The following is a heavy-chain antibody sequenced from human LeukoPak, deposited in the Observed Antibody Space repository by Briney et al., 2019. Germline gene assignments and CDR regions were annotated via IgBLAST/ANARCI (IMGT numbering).Heavy chain of an antibody. CDR1: GYTFTGYY. Sequence: VASVTVSCKASGYTFTGYYMNWVRQAPGQGLEWMGWINSDSGFTKYAQKFQGRVTMTRDTSITTVYMDLTRLTSDDTAVYYCARSFDMKGFDPWGQGTLVTVSS. J-gene: IGHJ5*02. D-gene: IGHD3-9*01. V-gene: IGHV1-2*02. CDR3: ARSFDMKGFDP. CDR2: INSDSGFT.